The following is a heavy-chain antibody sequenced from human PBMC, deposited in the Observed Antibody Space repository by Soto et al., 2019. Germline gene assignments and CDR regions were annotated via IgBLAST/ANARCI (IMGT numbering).Heavy chain of an antibody. Sequence: SETLSLTCAVYGGSFSGYYWSWIRQPPGKGLEWIGEINHSGSTNYNPSLKSRVTISVDTSKNQFSLKLSSVTAADTAVYYCARSAKSSSSGVWGQGTTVTVS. CDR2: INHSGST. J-gene: IGHJ6*02. CDR3: ARSAKSSSSGV. D-gene: IGHD6-6*01. V-gene: IGHV4-34*01. CDR1: GGSFSGYY.